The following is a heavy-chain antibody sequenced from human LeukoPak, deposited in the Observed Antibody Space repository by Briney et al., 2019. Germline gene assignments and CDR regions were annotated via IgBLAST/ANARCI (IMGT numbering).Heavy chain of an antibody. CDR1: GFTFSSYA. D-gene: IGHD2-2*03. Sequence: GGSLRLSCAASGFTFSSYAMSWVRQAPGKGLAWVSAISGSGGSTYYADSVKGRFTISRDNSKNTLYLQMNSLRAEDTAVYYCAKEAIGYCSSTSCHGDDYWGQGTLATASS. J-gene: IGHJ4*02. CDR2: ISGSGGST. V-gene: IGHV3-23*01. CDR3: AKEAIGYCSSTSCHGDDY.